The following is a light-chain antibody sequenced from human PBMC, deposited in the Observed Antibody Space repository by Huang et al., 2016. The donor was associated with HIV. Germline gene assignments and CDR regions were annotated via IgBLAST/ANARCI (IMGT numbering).Light chain of an antibody. Sequence: DIQMTQSPSSLSASVGDRVTITCRASQSISNYLNWYQQKSGKAPKLLIYAASSLQRGVPSRFSGSGSGTTFTLTISSLQSEDFAVYFCHQYNKWHTFGQGTKLDIK. CDR2: AAS. V-gene: IGKV1-39*01. CDR3: HQYNKWHT. J-gene: IGKJ2*01. CDR1: QSISNY.